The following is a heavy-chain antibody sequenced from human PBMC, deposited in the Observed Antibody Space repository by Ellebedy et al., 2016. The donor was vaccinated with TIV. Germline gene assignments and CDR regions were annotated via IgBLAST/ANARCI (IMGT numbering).Heavy chain of an antibody. Sequence: ASVKVSCKASGYTFTSYGISWVRQAPGQGLEWMGWISAYNGNTNYAQKLQGRVTMTTDTSTSTAYMELRSLRSDDTAVYYCARVYGGYCSGGSCYPYFDYWGQGTLVTVSS. D-gene: IGHD2-15*01. CDR3: ARVYGGYCSGGSCYPYFDY. V-gene: IGHV1-18*01. CDR1: GYTFTSYG. CDR2: ISAYNGNT. J-gene: IGHJ4*02.